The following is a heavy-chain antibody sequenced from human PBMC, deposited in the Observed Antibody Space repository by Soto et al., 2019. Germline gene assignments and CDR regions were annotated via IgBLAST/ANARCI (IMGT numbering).Heavy chain of an antibody. D-gene: IGHD3-22*01. J-gene: IGHJ4*02. CDR3: ARGYYDSSGYSKIAVDY. V-gene: IGHV3-11*06. Sequence: PGGSLRLSCAASGFTFSDYYMSWIRQAPGKGLEWVSYISSSSSYTNYADSVKGRFTISRDNAKNSLYLQMNSLRAEDTAVYYCARGYYDSSGYSKIAVDYWGQGTLVTVSS. CDR1: GFTFSDYY. CDR2: ISSSSSYT.